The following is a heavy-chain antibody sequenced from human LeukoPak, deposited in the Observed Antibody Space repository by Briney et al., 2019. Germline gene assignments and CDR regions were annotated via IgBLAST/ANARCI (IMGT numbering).Heavy chain of an antibody. V-gene: IGHV1-24*01. Sequence: GASVKVSCKVSGYTLTELSMHWVRQAPGKGLEWMGGFDPEDGETIYAQKFQGRVTMTEDTSTDTAYMELSSLRSEDTAVYYCATDQRYSSSWYKPALDFQHWGQGTLVTASS. J-gene: IGHJ1*01. D-gene: IGHD6-13*01. CDR3: ATDQRYSSSWYKPALDFQH. CDR1: GYTLTELS. CDR2: FDPEDGET.